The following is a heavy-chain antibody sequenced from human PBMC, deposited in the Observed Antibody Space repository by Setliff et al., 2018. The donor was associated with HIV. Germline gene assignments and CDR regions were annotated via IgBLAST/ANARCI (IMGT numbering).Heavy chain of an antibody. D-gene: IGHD2-15*01. CDR1: GFILSNYW. V-gene: IGHV3-7*03. CDR2: IKEDGSEK. J-gene: IGHJ4*02. CDR3: ARDISLGILYTTPDY. Sequence: AASGFILSNYWMSWVRQAPGKGLEWVANIKEDGSEKNYVNSVKGRFTISRDNAKNSLYLQMNSLRAEDTAVYYCARDISLGILYTTPDYWGQGTLVTVSS.